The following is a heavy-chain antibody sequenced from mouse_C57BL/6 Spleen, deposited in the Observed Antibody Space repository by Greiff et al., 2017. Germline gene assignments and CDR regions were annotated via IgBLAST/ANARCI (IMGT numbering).Heavy chain of an antibody. Sequence: EVHLVESEGGLVQPGSSMKLSCTASGFTFSDYYMAWVRQVPEKGLEWVANLNYDGSSTYYLDSLKSRFIISKDNAKNILYLQLSSLKSEDTATYYCARDAGSSDVADFDDWGQGTTLTVSS. J-gene: IGHJ2*01. CDR3: ARDAGSSDVADFDD. CDR1: GFTFSDYY. CDR2: LNYDGSST. V-gene: IGHV5-16*01. D-gene: IGHD1-1*01.